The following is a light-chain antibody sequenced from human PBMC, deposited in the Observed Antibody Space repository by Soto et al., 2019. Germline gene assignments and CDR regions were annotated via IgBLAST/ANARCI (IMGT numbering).Light chain of an antibody. CDR2: AAS. Sequence: DIQMTQSPSSISASVGDRVTIACRASQAISSWLAWYQQKPGRAPRLLIYAASSLHSGASSRFSGSGSGTDFTLTISSLRPEDFATYYCQQTHTFPHIFGQGTKLEIK. V-gene: IGKV1D-12*01. CDR3: QQTHTFPHI. CDR1: QAISSW. J-gene: IGKJ2*01.